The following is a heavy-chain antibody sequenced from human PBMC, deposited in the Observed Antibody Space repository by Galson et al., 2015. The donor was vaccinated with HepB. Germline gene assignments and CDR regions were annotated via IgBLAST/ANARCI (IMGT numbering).Heavy chain of an antibody. CDR2: IKSKTDGGTT. J-gene: IGHJ4*02. Sequence: SLRLSCAASGFIFNNYAMTWVRQAPGKGLGWVGRIKSKTDGGTTDYAAPVKGRFTISRDDSKNTLYLQMNSLKTEDTAVYYCTTDGCSGGSCYSGIDYWGQGTLVTVSS. CDR1: GFIFNNYA. D-gene: IGHD2-15*01. V-gene: IGHV3-15*01. CDR3: TTDGCSGGSCYSGIDY.